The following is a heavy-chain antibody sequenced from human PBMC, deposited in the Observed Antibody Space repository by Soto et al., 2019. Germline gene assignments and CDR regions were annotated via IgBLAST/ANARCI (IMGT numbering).Heavy chain of an antibody. Sequence: PGGSLRLSCAASGFTVSSNYMSWVRQAPGKGLEWVSVIYSGGSTYYADSVKGRFTISRHNSKNTLYLQMNSLRAEDTAVYYCARVNYYGSNDAFDIWGQGTVVTVSS. CDR1: GFTVSSNY. V-gene: IGHV3-53*04. J-gene: IGHJ3*02. D-gene: IGHD3-10*01. CDR2: IYSGGST. CDR3: ARVNYYGSNDAFDI.